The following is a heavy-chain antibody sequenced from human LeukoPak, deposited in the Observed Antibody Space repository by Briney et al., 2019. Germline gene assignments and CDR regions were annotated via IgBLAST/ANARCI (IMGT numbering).Heavy chain of an antibody. V-gene: IGHV3-9*01. CDR1: GFTFSSYA. CDR2: ISWNSGSI. J-gene: IGHJ6*02. D-gene: IGHD3-10*01. Sequence: GGSLRLSCAASGFTFSSYAMSWVRQAPGKGLEWVSGISWNSGSIGYADSVKGRFTISRDNAKNSLYLQMNSLRAEDTAVYYCAKEDRSPLYNYYYGMDGWGQGTTVTVSS. CDR3: AKEDRSPLYNYYYGMDG.